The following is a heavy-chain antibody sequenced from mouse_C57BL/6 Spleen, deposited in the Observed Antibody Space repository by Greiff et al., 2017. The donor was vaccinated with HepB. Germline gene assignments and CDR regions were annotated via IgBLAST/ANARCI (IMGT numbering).Heavy chain of an antibody. V-gene: IGHV1-81*01. CDR3: ARDYFPWWFDV. J-gene: IGHJ1*03. D-gene: IGHD1-1*01. Sequence: QVQLKQSGAELARPGASVKLSCKASGYTFTSYGISWVKQRTGQGLEWIGEIYPRSGNTYYNEKFKGKATLTADKSSSTAYMELRSLTSEDSAVYFCARDYFPWWFDVWGTGTTVTVSS. CDR1: GYTFTSYG. CDR2: IYPRSGNT.